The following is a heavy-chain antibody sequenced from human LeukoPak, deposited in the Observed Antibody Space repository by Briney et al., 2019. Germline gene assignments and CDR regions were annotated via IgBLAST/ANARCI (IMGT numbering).Heavy chain of an antibody. Sequence: PGGSLRLSCAASGFTFSSYSMNWVRQAPGKGLEWVSSISSSSSYIYYADSVKGRFTISRDNAKNSLYLQMNSLRAEDTAVYYCARDSLAAAGKTFDYWGQGTLVTVSS. V-gene: IGHV3-21*01. CDR2: ISSSSSYI. D-gene: IGHD6-13*01. CDR1: GFTFSSYS. CDR3: ARDSLAAAGKTFDY. J-gene: IGHJ4*02.